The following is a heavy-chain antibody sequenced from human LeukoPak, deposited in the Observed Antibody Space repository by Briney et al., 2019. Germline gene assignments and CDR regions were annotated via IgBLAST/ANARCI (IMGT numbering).Heavy chain of an antibody. V-gene: IGHV5-51*01. CDR3: ARSPGGVVVNYYGMDV. Sequence: GESLKISCQGSGYSFTNYWIGWVRQMPGKGLEWMGIIYPGESDTKYWPSFQGQVTISADKSITTAYLQWSSLKASDTAMYYCARSPGGVVVNYYGMDVWGQGTTVTVSS. CDR2: IYPGESDT. D-gene: IGHD3-22*01. J-gene: IGHJ6*02. CDR1: GYSFTNYW.